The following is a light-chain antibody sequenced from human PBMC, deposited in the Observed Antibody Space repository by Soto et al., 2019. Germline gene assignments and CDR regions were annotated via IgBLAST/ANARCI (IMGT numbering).Light chain of an antibody. V-gene: IGKV3-11*01. CDR3: QQRSNWPLT. Sequence: VLTQSPDTLSLSPGERATLSCRASQSVSSYLAWNQQKPGQAPRLLIYDASNRATGIPSRFSGSGSGTDFTLTISSLEPEDFAVYYCQQRSNWPLTFGGGTKVDIK. CDR2: DAS. CDR1: QSVSSY. J-gene: IGKJ4*01.